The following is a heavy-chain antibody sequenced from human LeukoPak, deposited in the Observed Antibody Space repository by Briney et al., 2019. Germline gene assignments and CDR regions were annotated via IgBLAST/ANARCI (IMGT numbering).Heavy chain of an antibody. V-gene: IGHV4-34*01. CDR1: GGSFSGYY. Sequence: SETLSLTCAVYGGSFSGYYWSWIRQPPGKGLEWIGEINHSGSTNYNPSLKSRVTISVDTSKNQFSLKLSSVTAADTAVYYCARGAPQYSSSFDYWGQGTLVTVSS. D-gene: IGHD6-13*01. CDR3: ARGAPQYSSSFDY. J-gene: IGHJ4*02. CDR2: INHSGST.